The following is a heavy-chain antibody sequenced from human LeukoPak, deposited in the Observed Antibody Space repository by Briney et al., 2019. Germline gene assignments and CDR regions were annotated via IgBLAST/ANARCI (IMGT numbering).Heavy chain of an antibody. Sequence: SETLSLTCAVSGGSISISNSNWWSWVRQPPGKGLEWIGEIYHSGSTNYNPSLKSRVTMSVDTSKNQFSLKLSSVTAADTAVYYCARDSTEGDYYGSGSPALYYYYGMDVWGQGTTVTVSS. CDR3: ARDSTEGDYYGSGSPALYYYYGMDV. CDR1: GGSISISNSNW. CDR2: IYHSGST. J-gene: IGHJ6*02. D-gene: IGHD3-10*01. V-gene: IGHV4-4*02.